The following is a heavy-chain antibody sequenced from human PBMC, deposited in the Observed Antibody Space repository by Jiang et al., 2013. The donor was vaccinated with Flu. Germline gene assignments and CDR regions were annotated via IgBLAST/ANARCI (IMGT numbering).Heavy chain of an antibody. J-gene: IGHJ4*02. D-gene: IGHD1-14*01. Sequence: EVKKPGSSAKVSCKASGGTSAAMLSTGVRQAPGQGLEWMGGIIPIFGTANYAQKFQGRVTITADKSTSTAYMELSSLRSEDTAVYFCAREANSQTGCFNYWGQGTLVAVSS. CDR3: AREANSQTGCFNY. CDR1: GGTSAAML. CDR2: IIPIFGTA. V-gene: IGHV1-69*06.